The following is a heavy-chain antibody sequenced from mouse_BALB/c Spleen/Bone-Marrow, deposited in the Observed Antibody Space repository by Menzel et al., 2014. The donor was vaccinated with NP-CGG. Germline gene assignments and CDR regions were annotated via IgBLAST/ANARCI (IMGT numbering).Heavy chain of an antibody. D-gene: IGHD1-1*01. CDR1: GYAFTNYL. CDR2: INPGTGDT. Sequence: QVQLQQSGAELVRPGTSVKVSCKASGYAFTNYLIEWVKQRPGQGLEWIGVINPGTGDTNYNEKFKGKATLTADKSSNTAYMQFSSLTSDDSAVYFCARRYYVHLFFHVRGTGTTVTVSS. V-gene: IGHV1-54*01. J-gene: IGHJ1*03. CDR3: ARRYYVHLFFHV.